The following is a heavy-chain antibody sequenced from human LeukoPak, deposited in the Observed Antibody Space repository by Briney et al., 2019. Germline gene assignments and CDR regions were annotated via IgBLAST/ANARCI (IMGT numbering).Heavy chain of an antibody. CDR3: ARGMVVAATRH. J-gene: IGHJ4*02. V-gene: IGHV1-2*02. D-gene: IGHD2-15*01. Sequence: ASVKDSCKASGYTLTSYYMHWVRQAPGQGLVWMGWINPNSGGTDYAQKFQGRVTMTRDTSISTAYMELSRLRSDDTAVYYCARGMVVAATRHWGQGTLVTVSS. CDR2: INPNSGGT. CDR1: GYTLTSYY.